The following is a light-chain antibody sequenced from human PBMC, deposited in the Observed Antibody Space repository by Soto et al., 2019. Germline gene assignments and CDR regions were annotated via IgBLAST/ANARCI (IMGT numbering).Light chain of an antibody. J-gene: IGKJ4*01. V-gene: IGKV3-15*01. Sequence: EIVLTQSPATLSLSPGDRATLSCRASRSVGSSLAWYQQKPGQAPRLLIYGASTRATDIPARFSGSGSGTEFTLTISSLQSEDFALYYCQQYNNWPVTFGGGTKVDIK. CDR3: QQYNNWPVT. CDR2: GAS. CDR1: RSVGSS.